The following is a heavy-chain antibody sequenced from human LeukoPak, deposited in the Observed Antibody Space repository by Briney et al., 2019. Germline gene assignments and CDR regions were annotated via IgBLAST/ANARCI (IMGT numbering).Heavy chain of an antibody. D-gene: IGHD4-17*01. V-gene: IGHV1-69*13. J-gene: IGHJ6*02. CDR3: ASPYGDYVRGYYYGMDV. Sequence: GASVKVSCTASGGTFSSYAISWVRQAPGQGLEWMGGIIPIFGTANYAQKFQGRVTITADESTSTAYMELSSLRSEDTAVYYCASPYGDYVRGYYYGMDVWGQGTTVTVSS. CDR1: GGTFSSYA. CDR2: IIPIFGTA.